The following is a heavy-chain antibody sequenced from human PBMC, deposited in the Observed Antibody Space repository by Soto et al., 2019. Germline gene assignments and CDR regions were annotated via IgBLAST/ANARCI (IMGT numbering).Heavy chain of an antibody. J-gene: IGHJ6*02. D-gene: IGHD2-8*02. CDR2: IGAAGDT. V-gene: IGHV3-13*01. CDR1: GFTFNNYD. CDR3: VRGVLGPGDYYYGMDV. Sequence: GGSLRLSXTASGFTFNNYDMHWVRQATGKGLEWLSGIGAAGDTYYPGAVNGRFTISRDNARNSLYLQMNSLSAADTAVYYCVRGVLGPGDYYYGMDVWGQGTTVTVS.